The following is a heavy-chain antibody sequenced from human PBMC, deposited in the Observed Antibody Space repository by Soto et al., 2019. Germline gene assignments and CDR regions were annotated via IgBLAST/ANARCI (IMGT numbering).Heavy chain of an antibody. D-gene: IGHD3-22*01. CDR3: ARLGGYYQALDS. V-gene: IGHV4-59*08. J-gene: IGHJ4*02. Sequence: QVQLQESGPGLVKPSETLLLTCTVSGGSINNYYWSWIRQPPGQGLEFIGYIYYAGTTTYNPSLKSRVTISVDTSKNQFSLKLSSVTAADTAVYYCARLGGYYQALDSWGQGTLLTVSS. CDR2: IYYAGTT. CDR1: GGSINNYY.